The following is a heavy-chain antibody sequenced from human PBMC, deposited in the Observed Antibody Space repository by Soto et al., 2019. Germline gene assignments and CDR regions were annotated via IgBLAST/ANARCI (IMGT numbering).Heavy chain of an antibody. CDR2: VSDDGSNK. CDR3: AKEWVYDSSGWSFDY. Sequence: QVRLVESGGGVVQPGRSLRLSCAASGFTFSSYGMHWVRQAPGKGLEWVAVVSDDGSNKYYADSVKGRFTISRDNSKNTLYLQMNSLRAEDTAVYYCAKEWVYDSSGWSFDYWGQGTLVTVSS. CDR1: GFTFSSYG. V-gene: IGHV3-30*18. D-gene: IGHD3-22*01. J-gene: IGHJ4*02.